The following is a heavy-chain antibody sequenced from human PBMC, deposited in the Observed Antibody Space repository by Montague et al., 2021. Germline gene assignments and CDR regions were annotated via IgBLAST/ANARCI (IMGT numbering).Heavy chain of an antibody. CDR1: GFTFSNHW. D-gene: IGHD2-21*01. CDR3: ARDQGQGYCGGDCYVGLDY. Sequence: SLRLSCAASGFTFSNHWMSWVRQAPGKGLEWVANIKQDGSEKHYVDSVKGRFTISRDNAKNSLYLQMNSLRAEDTAVYFCARDQGQGYCGGDCYVGLDYWGQGTLVTVSS. CDR2: IKQDGSEK. J-gene: IGHJ4*02. V-gene: IGHV3-7*01.